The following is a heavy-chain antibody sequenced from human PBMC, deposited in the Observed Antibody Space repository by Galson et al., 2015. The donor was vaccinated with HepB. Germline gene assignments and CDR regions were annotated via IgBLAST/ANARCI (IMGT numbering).Heavy chain of an antibody. Sequence: SLRLSCAASGFIFSTYAMSWVRQAPGKGLGWVAAISGSGGTTYYADSMKGRFTISRHNSKNTLYLQINSLRAEDTAIYYCAKGGGDFWSGPLFDPWGQGTLVTVSS. CDR3: AKGGGDFWSGPLFDP. J-gene: IGHJ5*02. V-gene: IGHV3-23*01. CDR1: GFIFSTYA. CDR2: ISGSGGTT. D-gene: IGHD3-3*01.